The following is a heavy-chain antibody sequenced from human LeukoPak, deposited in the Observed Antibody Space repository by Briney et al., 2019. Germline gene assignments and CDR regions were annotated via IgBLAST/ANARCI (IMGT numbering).Heavy chain of an antibody. Sequence: PGGSLRLSCAASGFTFSSYAMHWVRQAPGKGLEWVSGISWNSGSIGYADSVKGRFTISRDNAKNSLYLQMNSLRAEDTALYYCAKALQWLLSETTDAFDIWGQGTMVTVSS. V-gene: IGHV3-9*01. D-gene: IGHD6-19*01. CDR3: AKALQWLLSETTDAFDI. CDR2: ISWNSGSI. CDR1: GFTFSSYA. J-gene: IGHJ3*02.